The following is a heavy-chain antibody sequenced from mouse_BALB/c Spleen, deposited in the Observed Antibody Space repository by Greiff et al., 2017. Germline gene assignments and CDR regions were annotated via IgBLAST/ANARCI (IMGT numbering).Heavy chain of an antibody. CDR1: GYSFTGYY. D-gene: IGHD1-2*01. J-gene: IGHJ1*01. CDR2: ISCYNGAT. Sequence: LVKTGASVKISCKASGYSFTGYYMHWVKQSHGKSLEWIGYISCYNGATSYNQKFKGKATFTVDTSSNTAYLQLSSLTSEDTAVYYCARSLRTTAYWYFDVWGAGTTVTVSS. V-gene: IGHV1S34*01. CDR3: ARSLRTTAYWYFDV.